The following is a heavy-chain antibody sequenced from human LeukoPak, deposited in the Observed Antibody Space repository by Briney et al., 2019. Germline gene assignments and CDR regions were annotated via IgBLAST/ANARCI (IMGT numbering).Heavy chain of an antibody. J-gene: IGHJ4*02. CDR3: ARAYSSGWYLDY. CDR1: GGSVSSGSYY. Sequence: SETLSLTCTVSGGSVSSGSYYWSWIRQPPGKGLEWIGYIYYSGSTNYNPSLKSRVTISVDTSKNQFSLKLSSVTAADTAVYYCARAYSSGWYLDYWGQGTLVTVSS. CDR2: IYYSGST. D-gene: IGHD6-19*01. V-gene: IGHV4-61*01.